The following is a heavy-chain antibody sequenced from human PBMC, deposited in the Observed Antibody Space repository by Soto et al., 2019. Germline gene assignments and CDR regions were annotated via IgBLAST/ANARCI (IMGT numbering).Heavy chain of an antibody. CDR2: IAGSGGDT. Sequence: PGGSLRLSCAASGFTFSNYIMSWVRQAPGQGLEWVSAIAGSGGDTYYADSVKGRFTISRDNSKNTLYLQMNSLRAEDTAVYYCAKDRGSGSYYNLVYWYFDLWGRGTLVTVSS. D-gene: IGHD3-10*01. CDR3: AKDRGSGSYYNLVYWYFDL. CDR1: GFTFSNYI. V-gene: IGHV3-23*01. J-gene: IGHJ2*01.